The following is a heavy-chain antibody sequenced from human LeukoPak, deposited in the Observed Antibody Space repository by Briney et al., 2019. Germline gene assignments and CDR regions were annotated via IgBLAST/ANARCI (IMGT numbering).Heavy chain of an antibody. D-gene: IGHD3-9*01. Sequence: GGSLRLSCAASGFTFSNYWMHWVRQAPGKGLVWVSRIKGDGSHTIYADSVKGRFTISRDNAKNTLYLQMKSLRAEDTAVYYCVKDWDHFDFDSWGLGTLVTVSS. CDR3: VKDWDHFDFDS. V-gene: IGHV3-74*01. J-gene: IGHJ5*01. CDR2: IKGDGSHT. CDR1: GFTFSNYW.